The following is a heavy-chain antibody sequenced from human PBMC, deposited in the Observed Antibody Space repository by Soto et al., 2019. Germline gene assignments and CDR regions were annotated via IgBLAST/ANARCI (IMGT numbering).Heavy chain of an antibody. D-gene: IGHD6-19*01. CDR2: IYYSGST. V-gene: IGHV4-59*01. CDR1: NSSIGSCY. Sequence: AVTLSLTCSISNSSIGSCYRRSIWQPPGKGLEWIGYIYYSGSTNYNPSLKSRVTISVDTSKNQFSLKLSSVTAADTAVYYCARSNSSGWFGGWFDPWGQGTLVT. CDR3: ARSNSSGWFGGWFDP. J-gene: IGHJ5*02.